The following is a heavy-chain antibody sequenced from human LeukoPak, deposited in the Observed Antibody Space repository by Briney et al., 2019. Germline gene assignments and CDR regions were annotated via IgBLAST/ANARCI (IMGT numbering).Heavy chain of an antibody. D-gene: IGHD4-17*01. Sequence: GRSLRLSCEASGFTFDVYAMHWVRQAPGKGLQWVSGISWNGGGIAYVDSVKGRFTISRDNAKNTLYLQMNSLRAEDTAVYYCARHLLGDYGALDIWGQGAMVTISS. V-gene: IGHV3-9*01. CDR2: ISWNGGGI. CDR1: GFTFDVYA. CDR3: ARHLLGDYGALDI. J-gene: IGHJ3*02.